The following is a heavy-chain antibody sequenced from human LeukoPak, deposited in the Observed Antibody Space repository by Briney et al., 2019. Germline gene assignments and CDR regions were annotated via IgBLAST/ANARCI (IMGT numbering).Heavy chain of an antibody. CDR3: ARRYYGSATYRLQYDY. J-gene: IGHJ4*02. CDR2: ISSSSSYI. D-gene: IGHD3-22*01. CDR1: GFTFSDYS. V-gene: IGHV3-21*01. Sequence: GGSLRLSCAASGFTFSDYSMNWVRQAPGKGLEWVSSISSSSSYIYYADSVKGRFTISRDNAENSLYLQMSSLRAEGTAVYYCARRYYGSATYRLQYDYWGQGTLVTVSS.